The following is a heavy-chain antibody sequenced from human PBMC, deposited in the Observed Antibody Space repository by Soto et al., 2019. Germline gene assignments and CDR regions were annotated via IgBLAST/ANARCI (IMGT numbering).Heavy chain of an antibody. Sequence: TGGSLRLSCAASGFTFSSFAMSWVRQAPGKGLEWVSAISGSGGSTYYADSVKGRFTISRDNSKNTLYLQMNSLRAEDTAVYYCAKAVVVVAATRDFTYYFDYWGQGTLVTVSS. CDR1: GFTFSSFA. J-gene: IGHJ4*02. CDR3: AKAVVVVAATRDFTYYFDY. CDR2: ISGSGGST. D-gene: IGHD2-15*01. V-gene: IGHV3-23*01.